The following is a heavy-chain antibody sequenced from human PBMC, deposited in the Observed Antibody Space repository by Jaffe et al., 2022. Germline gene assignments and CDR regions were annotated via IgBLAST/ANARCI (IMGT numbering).Heavy chain of an antibody. D-gene: IGHD3-9*01. CDR1: GFTFSSSG. J-gene: IGHJ4*02. Sequence: EVQLLESGGGLVQPGGSLRLSCAASGFTFSSSGMTWVRQAPGKGLEWVSAIGSGGNTYYADSVKGRFTISRDNSKNTLYLQMNNLRAEDTAVYYCTKTGPYYFDYWGQGTLVTVSS. CDR2: IGSGGNT. CDR3: TKTGPYYFDY. V-gene: IGHV3-23*01.